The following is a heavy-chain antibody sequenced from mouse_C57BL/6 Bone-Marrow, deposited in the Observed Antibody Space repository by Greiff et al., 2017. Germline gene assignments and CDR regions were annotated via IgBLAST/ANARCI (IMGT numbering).Heavy chain of an antibody. CDR1: GFTFSSYG. J-gene: IGHJ2*01. CDR3: ARGDVTTVVATFDY. CDR2: ISSGGSYT. Sequence: EVQVVESGGDLVKPGGSLKLSCAASGFTFSSYGMSWVRQTPDKRLEWVATISSGGSYTYYPDSVKGRFTISRDNAKNTLYLQMSSLKSEDTAMYYCARGDVTTVVATFDYWGQGTTLTVSS. V-gene: IGHV5-6*01. D-gene: IGHD1-1*01.